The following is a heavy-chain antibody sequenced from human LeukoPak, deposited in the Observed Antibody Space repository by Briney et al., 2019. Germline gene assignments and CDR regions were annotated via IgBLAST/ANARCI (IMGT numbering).Heavy chain of an antibody. J-gene: IGHJ4*03. CDR1: GFAFSRYG. CDR2: ISGSGGST. Sequence: GGSLRLSCAASGFAFSRYGMSWVRQAPGRGLEWVSAISGSGGSTYYADSVKGRFTISRDNSKNTLYLQMNSLRAEDTAVYYCAKIFIVGATRGYFDYWGQGTLVTVSS. V-gene: IGHV3-23*01. CDR3: AKIFIVGATRGYFDY. D-gene: IGHD1-26*01.